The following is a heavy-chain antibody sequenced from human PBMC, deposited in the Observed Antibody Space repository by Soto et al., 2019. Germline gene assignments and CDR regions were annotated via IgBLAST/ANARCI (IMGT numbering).Heavy chain of an antibody. J-gene: IGHJ4*02. CDR3: TRDKQQLAIDY. CDR2: IRSKAYGGTT. CDR1: GFTFFDYA. Sequence: GSLRLSCTASGFTFFDYAIILFRHSPFKWLEWVVFIRSKAYGGTTEYAASVKGRFTISRDDSKSIAYLQMNSLKTEDTAVYYCTRDKQQLAIDYWGQGTLVTVSS. V-gene: IGHV3-49*03. D-gene: IGHD6-13*01.